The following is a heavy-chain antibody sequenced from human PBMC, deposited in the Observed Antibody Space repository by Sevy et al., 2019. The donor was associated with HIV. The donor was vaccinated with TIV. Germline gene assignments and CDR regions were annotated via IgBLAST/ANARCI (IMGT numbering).Heavy chain of an antibody. CDR3: TTGHQELGM. CDR1: GFPFSSHW. D-gene: IGHD6-13*01. CDR2: IKQDGSEM. Sequence: GGSLRLSCAASGFPFSSHWMTWVRQAPGKGLDLVASIKQDGSEMYYVDSVKGRFTISRDNAKNSVYLQMNSLRVEDTAMYYCTTGHQELGMRGQGTLVTVSS. V-gene: IGHV3-7*01. J-gene: IGHJ4*02.